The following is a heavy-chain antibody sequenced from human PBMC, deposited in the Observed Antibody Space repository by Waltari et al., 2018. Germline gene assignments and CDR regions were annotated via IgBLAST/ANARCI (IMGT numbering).Heavy chain of an antibody. J-gene: IGHJ5*02. V-gene: IGHV4-31*11. D-gene: IGHD6-6*01. CDR1: DYSIRSGYY. Sequence: VHLQESGPGLVKPSETLSLTCGVSDYSIRSGYYWSWIRQHPGTGLEWIGYIYYSGSTYYNPSLKIRVTISVDTSKNQCSLKRSSVTAADTAVYYCARGPYSSSPGWFDPWGQGTLVTVSS. CDR3: ARGPYSSSPGWFDP. CDR2: IYYSGST.